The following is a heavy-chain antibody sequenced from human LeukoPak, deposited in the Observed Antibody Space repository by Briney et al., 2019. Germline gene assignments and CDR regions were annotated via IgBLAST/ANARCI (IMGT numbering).Heavy chain of an antibody. Sequence: ASVKVSCKASGYTFTGYYMHWVRQAPGQGLEWMGWINPNSGGTNYAQKFQGRVTMTRDTSISTAYMELSRLRSDDTAVYYCARVSGSYSSSYAYWGQGTLVTVSS. CDR3: ARVSGSYSSSYAY. D-gene: IGHD1-26*01. CDR1: GYTFTGYY. V-gene: IGHV1-2*02. CDR2: INPNSGGT. J-gene: IGHJ4*02.